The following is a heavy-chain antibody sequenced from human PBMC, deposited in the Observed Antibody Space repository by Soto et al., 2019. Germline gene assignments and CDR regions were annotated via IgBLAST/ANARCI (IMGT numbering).Heavy chain of an antibody. CDR2: ISAYNGNT. Sequence: QVQLVQSGAEVKKPGASVKVSCKASGYTFTSYGISWVRQAPEQGLEWMGWISAYNGNTNYAQKLQGRVTMTTDTSTSTAYMELRSLRSDDTAVYYCARDLQLLWFGEGFDPWGQGTLVTVSS. D-gene: IGHD3-10*01. CDR3: ARDLQLLWFGEGFDP. J-gene: IGHJ5*02. CDR1: GYTFTSYG. V-gene: IGHV1-18*01.